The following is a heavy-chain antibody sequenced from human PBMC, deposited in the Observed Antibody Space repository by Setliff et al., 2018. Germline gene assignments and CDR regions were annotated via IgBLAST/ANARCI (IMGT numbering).Heavy chain of an antibody. J-gene: IGHJ6*02. CDR2: INHSGST. Sequence: SETLSLTCTVSGGSISSYDWSWIRQPPGKGLEWIGEINHSGSTNYNPSPKSRVTRSVDTSKDQFSLKLSSVTAADTAVYYCARGSQYYNFWSGYHLDYYYYDMDVWGQGTTVTVSS. CDR1: GGSISSYD. D-gene: IGHD3-3*01. CDR3: ARGSQYYNFWSGYHLDYYYYDMDV. V-gene: IGHV4-34*01.